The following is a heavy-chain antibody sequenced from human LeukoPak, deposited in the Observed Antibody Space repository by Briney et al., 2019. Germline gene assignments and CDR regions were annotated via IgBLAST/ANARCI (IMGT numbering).Heavy chain of an antibody. D-gene: IGHD3-22*01. V-gene: IGHV1-46*01. Sequence: GASVKVSCKASGYTFTSYYMHWVRQAPGQGLEWMGIINPSGGSTSYAQKFQGRVTMTRDTSTSTVYMELSSLRSEDTAVYYCARDSHYDSSGYYHPLGYWGQGTLVTVSS. CDR3: ARDSHYDSSGYYHPLGY. CDR2: INPSGGST. J-gene: IGHJ4*02. CDR1: GYTFTSYY.